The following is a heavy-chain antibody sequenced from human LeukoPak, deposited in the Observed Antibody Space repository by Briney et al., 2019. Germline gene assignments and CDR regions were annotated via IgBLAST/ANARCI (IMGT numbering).Heavy chain of an antibody. CDR3: ARGGATIGIDY. CDR1: GFTFSSYS. Sequence: GGPLRLSCAASGFTFSSYSMNWVRQASGKGLEWVSSISRGSSYIYYADSVKGRFTISRDNAKNSLYLQMNSLRAEDTAVYYCARGGATIGIDYWGQGTLVTVSS. J-gene: IGHJ4*02. D-gene: IGHD5-12*01. V-gene: IGHV3-21*01. CDR2: ISRGSSYI.